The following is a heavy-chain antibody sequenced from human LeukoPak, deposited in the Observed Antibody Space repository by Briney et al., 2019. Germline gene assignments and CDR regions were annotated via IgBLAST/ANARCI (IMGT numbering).Heavy chain of an antibody. CDR1: GYTFTSYD. Sequence: GASVKVSCKASGYTFTSYDINWMRQATGQGLEWMGWMNPNSGNTGYAQKFQGRVTMTRNTSISTAYMELSSLRSEDTAVYNCARGGTWYYDFWSGYPPDYWGQGTLVTVSS. J-gene: IGHJ4*02. V-gene: IGHV1-8*01. D-gene: IGHD3-3*01. CDR2: MNPNSGNT. CDR3: ARGGTWYYDFWSGYPPDY.